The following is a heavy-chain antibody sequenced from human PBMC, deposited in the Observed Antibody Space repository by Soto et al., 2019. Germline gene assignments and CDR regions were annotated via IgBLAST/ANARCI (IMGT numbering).Heavy chain of an antibody. Sequence: QVQLQQWGAGLLKPSETLSLTCAVYGGSFSGYYWSWIRQPPGKGLEWIGEINHSGSTNYNPSLKSRVTISVDTSKNQFPLKLSSVTAADTAMYYCARGRGYDFWSGYYTGQNRTNWFDPWGQGTLVTVSS. D-gene: IGHD3-3*01. CDR1: GGSFSGYY. CDR3: ARGRGYDFWSGYYTGQNRTNWFDP. J-gene: IGHJ5*02. CDR2: INHSGST. V-gene: IGHV4-34*01.